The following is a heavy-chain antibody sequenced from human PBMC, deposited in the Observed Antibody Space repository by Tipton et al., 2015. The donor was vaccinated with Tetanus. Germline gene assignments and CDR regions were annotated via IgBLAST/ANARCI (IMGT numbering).Heavy chain of an antibody. V-gene: IGHV4-59*12. Sequence: TLSLTCAVYGGSFSNYYWSWIRQPPGKGLEWIGYIYYSGSTNYNPSLKSRVTISVDTSKNQFSLKLSSVTAADTAVYYCAGVTAQRTELYFEHWGQGTQVTVSS. CDR2: IYYSGST. CDR3: AGVTAQRTELYFEH. D-gene: IGHD2-8*02. CDR1: GGSFSNYY. J-gene: IGHJ1*01.